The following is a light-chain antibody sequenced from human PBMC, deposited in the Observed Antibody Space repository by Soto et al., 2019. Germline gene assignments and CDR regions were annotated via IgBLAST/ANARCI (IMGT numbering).Light chain of an antibody. CDR2: RNN. V-gene: IGLV1-47*01. CDR3: AAWDDSLSGYV. J-gene: IGLJ1*01. Sequence: QSVLTQPPSASGTPGPRVTISCSGSSSNIGSNYVYWYQQLPGTAPKLLIYRNNQRPSGVPDRFSDSKSGTSASLAISGLRSEDEADYYCAAWDDSLSGYVFGTGTKVTVL. CDR1: SSNIGSNY.